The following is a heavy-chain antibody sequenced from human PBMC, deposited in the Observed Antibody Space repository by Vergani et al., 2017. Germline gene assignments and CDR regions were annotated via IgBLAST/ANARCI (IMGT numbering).Heavy chain of an antibody. CDR3: AKDKNPEGGGSLGY. J-gene: IGHJ4*02. D-gene: IGHD1-26*01. CDR1: GFTFDDYA. V-gene: IGHV3-9*01. Sequence: EVQLVESGGGLVQPGRSLRLSCAASGFTFDDYAMHWVRQAPGKGLEWVSGISCNSGSIGYADSVKGRFTISRDNAKNSLYLQMNSLRAEDTALYYCAKDKNPEGGGSLGYWGQGTLVTVSS. CDR2: ISCNSGSI.